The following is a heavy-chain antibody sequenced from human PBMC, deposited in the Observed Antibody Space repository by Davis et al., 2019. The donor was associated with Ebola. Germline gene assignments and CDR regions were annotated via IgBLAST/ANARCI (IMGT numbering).Heavy chain of an antibody. CDR3: ARRGTSAGGGGAAGVYFEY. CDR1: GFTFSSYA. J-gene: IGHJ4*02. V-gene: IGHV3-23*01. D-gene: IGHD6-13*01. CDR2: ISGNGGGT. Sequence: GESLKISCAASGFTFSSYAMSWVRQAPGKGLEWVSTISGNGGGTYYADSVKGRFTISRDNSRDTLYLQINSLRVEDTAVYYCARRGTSAGGGGAAGVYFEYWGQGTLVTVSS.